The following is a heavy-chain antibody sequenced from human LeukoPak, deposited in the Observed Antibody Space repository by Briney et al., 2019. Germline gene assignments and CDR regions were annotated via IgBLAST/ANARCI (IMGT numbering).Heavy chain of an antibody. CDR1: TLTXXS. Sequence: TLTXXSMHWVRQAPGKGLEWMGGFDPEDGETIYAQKFQGRVTMTEDTSTDTAYMELSSLRSEDTAVYYCATIGRYDSSGEGVYWGQGALVTVSS. CDR3: ATIGRYDSSGEGVY. J-gene: IGHJ4*02. V-gene: IGHV1-24*01. D-gene: IGHD3-22*01. CDR2: FDPEDGET.